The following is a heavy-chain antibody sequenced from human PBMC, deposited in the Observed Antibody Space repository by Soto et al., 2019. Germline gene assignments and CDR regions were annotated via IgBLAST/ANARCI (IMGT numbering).Heavy chain of an antibody. Sequence: SGTLSLTCAVYGGSFSGYYWSWIRQPPGKGLEWIGEINHSGSTNYNPSLKSRVTISVDTSKNQFSLKLSSVTAADTAVYYCARFGESALYYFDYWGQGTLVTVSS. J-gene: IGHJ4*02. V-gene: IGHV4-34*01. CDR2: INHSGST. CDR3: ARFGESALYYFDY. CDR1: GGSFSGYY. D-gene: IGHD3-10*01.